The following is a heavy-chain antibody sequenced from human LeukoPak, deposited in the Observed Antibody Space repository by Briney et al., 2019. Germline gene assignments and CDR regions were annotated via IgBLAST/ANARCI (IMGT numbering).Heavy chain of an antibody. D-gene: IGHD3-10*01. CDR2: IYYSGST. Sequence: SETLSLTCTVSGGSISSGGYYWSWIRQHPGKGLEWIGYIYYSGSTYYNPSLKSRVTISVDTSKNQFSLKLSSVTAADTAVYYCASHYYGSGSLRFDPWGQGTLVTVSS. J-gene: IGHJ5*02. V-gene: IGHV4-31*03. CDR1: GGSISSGGYY. CDR3: ASHYYGSGSLRFDP.